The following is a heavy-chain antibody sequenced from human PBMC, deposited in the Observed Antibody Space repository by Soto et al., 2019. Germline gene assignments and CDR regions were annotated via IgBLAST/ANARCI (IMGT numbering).Heavy chain of an antibody. Sequence: GGSLRLSCAASGFTFSNYDFHWVRQVPGKGLEWVAIIWHDGSKKYYGDSVKGRFTISRDNSKNTAYLQMNTLKPEDTAVYYCARGQGAAIGDYYYHGMDVWGQGTTVTVSS. D-gene: IGHD2-2*02. CDR3: ARGQGAAIGDYYYHGMDV. V-gene: IGHV3-33*01. CDR1: GFTFSNYD. CDR2: IWHDGSKK. J-gene: IGHJ6*02.